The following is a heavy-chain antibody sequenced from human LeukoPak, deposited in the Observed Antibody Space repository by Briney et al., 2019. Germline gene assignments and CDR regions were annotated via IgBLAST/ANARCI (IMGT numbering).Heavy chain of an antibody. J-gene: IGHJ6*02. CDR3: AKARGSGNYYNVMDV. CDR2: ISYDGSNK. Sequence: GGSLRLSCAASGFTFSSYGMHWVRQVPGKGLEWVAVISYDGSNKYYADSVKGRFTISRDNSKNTLYVQMNSLRAEDTAVYYCAKARGSGNYYNVMDVWGQGTTVTVSS. CDR1: GFTFSSYG. V-gene: IGHV3-30*18. D-gene: IGHD3-10*01.